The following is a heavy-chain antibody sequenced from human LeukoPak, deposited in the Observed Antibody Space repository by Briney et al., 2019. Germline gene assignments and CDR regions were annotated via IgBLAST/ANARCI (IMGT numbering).Heavy chain of an antibody. CDR2: IYSGGST. V-gene: IGHV3-66*02. D-gene: IGHD6-13*01. Sequence: PGGSLRLSCAASGFTVSSNYMSWVRQAPGKGLEWVSVIYSGGSTYYADSVKDRFTISRDNSKNTLYLQMNSLRAEDTAVYYCARESGIAAAAGWGGYYYYYYMDVWGKGTTVTVSS. J-gene: IGHJ6*03. CDR1: GFTVSSNY. CDR3: ARESGIAAAAGWGGYYYYYYMDV.